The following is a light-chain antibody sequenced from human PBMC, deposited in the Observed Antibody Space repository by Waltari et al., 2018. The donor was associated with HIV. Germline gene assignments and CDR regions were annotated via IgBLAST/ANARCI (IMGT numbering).Light chain of an antibody. Sequence: MMQSPDILPVSPGEGVTLTCRASQSVNTNVAWYQQRPGQAPRLLIYGASTRAAGFPARFSGGGSGTEFTLTISRLQSEDFALYFCHQYNNWPYTFGQGTKLDIK. CDR2: GAS. J-gene: IGKJ2*01. CDR3: HQYNNWPYT. V-gene: IGKV3-15*01. CDR1: QSVNTN.